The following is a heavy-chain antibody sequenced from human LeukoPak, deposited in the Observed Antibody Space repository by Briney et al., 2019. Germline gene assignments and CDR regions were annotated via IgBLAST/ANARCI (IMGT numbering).Heavy chain of an antibody. CDR3: ARDKVGTGYYFDY. Sequence: GGSLRLSCAASGFTFSSYAMHWVRQAPGKGLEWVAVISYDGSNKYYADSVKGRFTISRDNAKDSVYLHMNSLRAEDTAVYFCARDKVGTGYYFDYWGQGTLVTVSS. D-gene: IGHD1-1*01. J-gene: IGHJ4*02. CDR2: ISYDGSNK. V-gene: IGHV3-30*04. CDR1: GFTFSSYA.